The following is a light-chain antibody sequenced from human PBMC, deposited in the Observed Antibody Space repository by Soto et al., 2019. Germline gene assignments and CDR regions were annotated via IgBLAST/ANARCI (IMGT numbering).Light chain of an antibody. CDR3: QRYNSAPWT. Sequence: DIQMTQSPSSLSASVGDRVTITCRASQGISTYLAWYQQKPGKVPKLLIYAASTLHSGVPSRFSGSGSGTDFTLNISSLQPEDVATYYCQRYNSAPWTFGQGNKVEIK. CDR1: QGISTY. CDR2: AAS. V-gene: IGKV1-27*01. J-gene: IGKJ1*01.